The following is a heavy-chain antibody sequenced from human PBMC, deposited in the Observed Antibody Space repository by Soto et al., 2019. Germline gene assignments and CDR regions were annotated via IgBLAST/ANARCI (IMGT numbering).Heavy chain of an antibody. CDR2: IYPADSDA. Sequence: GGFLKISCGASVYSFNSYWIVWVLPIPGEGLDCMGIIYPADSDARYSPSFQGQVTISADKSLRTAYLQWSSLKASDTAMYYCARPHTYYYDSSGSLHDAFDVWGQGTLVTVSS. J-gene: IGHJ3*01. CDR1: VYSFNSYW. D-gene: IGHD3-22*01. CDR3: ARPHTYYYDSSGSLHDAFDV. V-gene: IGHV5-51*01.